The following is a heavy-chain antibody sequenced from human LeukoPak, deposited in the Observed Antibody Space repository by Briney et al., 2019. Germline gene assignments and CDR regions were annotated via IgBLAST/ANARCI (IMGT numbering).Heavy chain of an antibody. CDR1: GGTFTSYA. CDR3: ARDLPPYYYGSGSCDY. V-gene: IGHV1-69*05. D-gene: IGHD3-10*01. J-gene: IGHJ4*02. CDR2: IIPIFGTA. Sequence: SVKVSCKASGGTFTSYAISWVRQAPGQGLEWMGRIIPIFGTANYAQKFQGRVTITTDESTSTAYMELSSLRSEDTAVYYCARDLPPYYYGSGSCDYWGQGTLVIVSS.